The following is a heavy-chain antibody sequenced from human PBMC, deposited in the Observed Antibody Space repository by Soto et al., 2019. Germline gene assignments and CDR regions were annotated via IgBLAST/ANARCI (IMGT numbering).Heavy chain of an antibody. J-gene: IGHJ2*01. CDR3: ARSPMTTVTTLGGWFFDL. CDR1: GFTFSSYD. CDR2: ITSAGET. V-gene: IGHV3-13*04. Sequence: EVQLVDSGGGLVQPGGSLRLSCAASGFTFSSYDMHWVRQAAGKGLEWVSAITSAGETYYPGSVKGRFTISRENAKNSLYLQVNSQRAADTAVYYCARSPMTTVTTLGGWFFDLWGRGTLVTVSS. D-gene: IGHD4-17*01.